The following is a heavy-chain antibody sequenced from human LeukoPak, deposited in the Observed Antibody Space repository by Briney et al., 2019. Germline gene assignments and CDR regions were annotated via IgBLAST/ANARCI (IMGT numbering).Heavy chain of an antibody. CDR3: AGETGTTTGYFDY. J-gene: IGHJ4*02. D-gene: IGHD1-1*01. CDR1: GGTFNNSA. CDR2: IIPIFGAA. V-gene: IGHV1-69*05. Sequence: ASVKVSCKTSGGTFNNSAISWVRQAPGQGLEWMGRIIPIFGAANYAQKFQGRVTITTDESTSTAYMELSSLRSEDTAVYYCAGETGTTTGYFDYWGQGTLVTVSS.